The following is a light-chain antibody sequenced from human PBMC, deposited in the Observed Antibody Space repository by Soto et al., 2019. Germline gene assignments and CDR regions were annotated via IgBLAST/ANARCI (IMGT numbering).Light chain of an antibody. CDR1: QSISNW. V-gene: IGKV1-5*01. J-gene: IGKJ1*01. CDR2: DAS. Sequence: DIQMTPSPSTLSASVGDRVTITCRASQSISNWLAWYQQKPGKAPKLLIYDASSVESGVPSRFSGSGSGTEFTLAISSLQPDDFATYYCQQYNDYWTFGQGTKVETK. CDR3: QQYNDYWT.